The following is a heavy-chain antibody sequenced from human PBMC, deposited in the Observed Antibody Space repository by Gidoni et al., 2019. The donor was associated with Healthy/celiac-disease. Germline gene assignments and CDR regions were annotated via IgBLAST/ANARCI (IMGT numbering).Heavy chain of an antibody. Sequence: EVQLVESGGGLVKPGGSLRLSCAASGFTFSSYSMNWVRQAPGKGLEWVSSISSSSSYIYYADSVKGRFTISRDNAKNSLYLQMNSLRAEDTAVYYCAREHGSGSNIDYWGQGTLVTVSS. CDR1: GFTFSSYS. J-gene: IGHJ4*02. D-gene: IGHD3-10*01. CDR2: ISSSSSYI. CDR3: AREHGSGSNIDY. V-gene: IGHV3-21*01.